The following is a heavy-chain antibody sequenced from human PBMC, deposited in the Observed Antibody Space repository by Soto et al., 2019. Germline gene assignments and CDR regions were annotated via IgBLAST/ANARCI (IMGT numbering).Heavy chain of an antibody. CDR1: GGSISSSSYY. Sequence: SETLSLTCTVSGGSISSSSYYWGWIRQPPGKGLEWIGSIYYSGRTYYNPSLKSRVTLSVDTSKNQFSLKLSSVTAADTAVYYCARVPVWQQPIGGYYGMDVWGQGTTVTVSS. D-gene: IGHD6-13*01. J-gene: IGHJ6*02. CDR3: ARVPVWQQPIGGYYGMDV. CDR2: IYYSGRT. V-gene: IGHV4-39*01.